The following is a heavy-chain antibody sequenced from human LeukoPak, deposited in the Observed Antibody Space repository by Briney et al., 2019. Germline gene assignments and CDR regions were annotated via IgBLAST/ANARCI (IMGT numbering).Heavy chain of an antibody. V-gene: IGHV3-20*04. CDR1: GFTFDDYG. J-gene: IGHJ4*02. Sequence: GGSLRLSCAASGFTFDDYGMSRVRQAPGKGLEWVSGINWNGGSTGYADSVKGRFTISRDNAKNSLYLQMNSLRAEDTALYYCARAYDFWSGYRPDYWGQGTLVTVSS. CDR2: INWNGGST. CDR3: ARAYDFWSGYRPDY. D-gene: IGHD3-3*01.